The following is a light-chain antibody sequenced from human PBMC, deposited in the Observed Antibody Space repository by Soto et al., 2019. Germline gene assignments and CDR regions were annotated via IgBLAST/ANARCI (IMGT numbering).Light chain of an antibody. CDR3: SSYTSSGTHVV. J-gene: IGLJ2*01. CDR2: EVS. CDR1: SSDVGGYNY. V-gene: IGLV2-14*01. Sequence: QSALTQPASVSGSPGQSITISCTGTSSDVGGYNYVSWYQQHPGKAPKLMIYEVSNRPSGVSNRFCGSKSGNTASLTISGLQAEDEADYYCSSYTSSGTHVVFGGGTKVTVL.